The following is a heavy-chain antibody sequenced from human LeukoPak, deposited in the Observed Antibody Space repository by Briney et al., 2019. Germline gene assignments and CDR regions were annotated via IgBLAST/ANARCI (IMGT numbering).Heavy chain of an antibody. D-gene: IGHD3-9*01. Sequence: ASVKVSCKASGYTFTSYGISWVRQAPGQGLECMGWISTYDDNIKYAQSLQGRLTLTIDTSTSTAYMELRSLTSDDTAVYYCARETYSNILTGTDYWGPGTLVTVSS. V-gene: IGHV1-18*01. CDR1: GYTFTSYG. J-gene: IGHJ4*02. CDR3: ARETYSNILTGTDY. CDR2: ISTYDDNI.